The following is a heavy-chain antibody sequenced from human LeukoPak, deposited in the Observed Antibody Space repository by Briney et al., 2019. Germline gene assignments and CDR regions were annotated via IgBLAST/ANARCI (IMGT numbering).Heavy chain of an antibody. Sequence: SETLSLTCTVSGGSINSTSNYWSWIRQPPGKGLEWIGYIYHSGSTYYNPSLKSRVTISVDRSKNQFSLKLSSVTAADTAVYYCAGSVTIFDYWFDPWGQGTLATVSS. D-gene: IGHD3-3*01. V-gene: IGHV4-30-2*01. CDR3: AGSVTIFDYWFDP. CDR1: GGSINSTSNY. CDR2: IYHSGST. J-gene: IGHJ5*02.